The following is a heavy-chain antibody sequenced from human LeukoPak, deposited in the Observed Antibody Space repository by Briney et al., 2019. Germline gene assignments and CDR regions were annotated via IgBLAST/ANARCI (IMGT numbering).Heavy chain of an antibody. D-gene: IGHD3-3*01. J-gene: IGHJ4*02. CDR1: GFTVSSDY. Sequence: GGSLRLSCAASGFTVSSDYMSWVRQAPGKGLEWVSVIYSGGSTYYADSVKGRFTISRDKSKNTVYLQMNSLRAEDTAVYYCAKGEWLPSGAFDYWGQGTLVTVSS. CDR3: AKGEWLPSGAFDY. V-gene: IGHV3-53*01. CDR2: IYSGGST.